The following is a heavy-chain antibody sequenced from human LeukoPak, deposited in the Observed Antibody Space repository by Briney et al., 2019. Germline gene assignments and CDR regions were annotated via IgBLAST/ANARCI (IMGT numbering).Heavy chain of an antibody. CDR1: GFTFSSYW. Sequence: PGGSLRLSCAASGFTFSSYWMTWVRQAPGKGLEWVGNIKGDGSEKYYVDSVKGRFTISRDNAKNSLYLQMNSLRAEDTAVYYCAKDRYYGSGSYYWGQGTLVTVSS. CDR3: AKDRYYGSGSYY. D-gene: IGHD3-10*01. CDR2: IKGDGSEK. J-gene: IGHJ4*02. V-gene: IGHV3-7*01.